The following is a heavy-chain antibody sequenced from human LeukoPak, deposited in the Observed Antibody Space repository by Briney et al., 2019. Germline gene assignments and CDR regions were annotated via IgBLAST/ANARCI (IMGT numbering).Heavy chain of an antibody. Sequence: PSETLSLTCAVSGYSISKAYYWGWIRQPPGKGLEWIGSIYQSQSGSTYYNPSLKSRVTILSDTSKNQFSLKLNSVSAADTAVYYCARPRFNDFWSGPSPYSLYAFDIWGQGTMVTVSS. J-gene: IGHJ3*02. CDR3: ARPRFNDFWSGPSPYSLYAFDI. CDR2: IYQSQSGST. CDR1: GYSISKAYY. V-gene: IGHV4-38-2*01. D-gene: IGHD3-3*01.